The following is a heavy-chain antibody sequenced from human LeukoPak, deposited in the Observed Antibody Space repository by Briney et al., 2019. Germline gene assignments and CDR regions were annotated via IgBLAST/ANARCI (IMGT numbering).Heavy chain of an antibody. V-gene: IGHV3-9*03. CDR1: GFTFDDYA. CDR3: AKDEFVASDFTGAFDI. J-gene: IGHJ3*02. D-gene: IGHD2-8*02. CDR2: ISWNSGSI. Sequence: GRSLRLSCAASGFTFDDYAMHWVRQAPGKGLEWVSGISWNSGSIGYADSVKGRFTISRDNARNSLFLQMNSLRAEDMALYYCAKDEFVASDFTGAFDIWGQGTMVTVSS.